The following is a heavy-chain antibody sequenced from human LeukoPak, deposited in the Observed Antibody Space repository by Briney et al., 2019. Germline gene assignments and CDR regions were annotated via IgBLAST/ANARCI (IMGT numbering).Heavy chain of an antibody. CDR2: ISSSSSYI. J-gene: IGHJ4*02. Sequence: GGSLRLSCAASGFTFSSYSMNWVRQAPGKGLEWVSSISSSSSYIYYADSVKGRFTISRDNAKNSLYLQMNSLRAEDTAVYYCARGIGRAAAGTGSDHWGQGTLVTVSS. V-gene: IGHV3-21*01. CDR3: ARGIGRAAAGTGSDH. CDR1: GFTFSSYS. D-gene: IGHD6-13*01.